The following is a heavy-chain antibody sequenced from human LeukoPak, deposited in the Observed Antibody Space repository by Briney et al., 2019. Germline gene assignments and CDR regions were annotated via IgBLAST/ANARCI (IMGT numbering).Heavy chain of an antibody. V-gene: IGHV4-39*07. Sequence: ASETLSLTCTVSGGSISSSSYYWGWIRQPPGKGLEWIGSIYYSGSTYYNPSLKSRVTISVDTSKNQFSLKLSSVTAADTAVYYCARDVYDYVWGSYRYFDYWGQGTLVTVSS. CDR1: GGSISSSSYY. CDR3: ARDVYDYVWGSYRYFDY. D-gene: IGHD3-16*02. J-gene: IGHJ4*02. CDR2: IYYSGST.